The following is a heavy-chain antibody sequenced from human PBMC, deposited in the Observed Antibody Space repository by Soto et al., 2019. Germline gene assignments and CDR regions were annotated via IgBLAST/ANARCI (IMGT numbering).Heavy chain of an antibody. D-gene: IGHD5-12*01. CDR2: VKDGGHT. CDR3: XRXXXGVVATH. Sequence: QVQLQQWGAGLLKPSETLFLNCAVNGGSLSGXXWXWIRQPPGKGLEWIGEVKDGGHTNYSPSLRGRXXIXXXXXXXXXXXXXXXXXXXXXXXXXXXRXXXGVVATHWDQGSLVTVSS. V-gene: IGHV4-34*01. J-gene: IGHJ4*02. CDR1: GGSLSGXX.